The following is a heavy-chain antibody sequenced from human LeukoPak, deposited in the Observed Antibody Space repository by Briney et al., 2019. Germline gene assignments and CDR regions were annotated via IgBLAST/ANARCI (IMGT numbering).Heavy chain of an antibody. V-gene: IGHV3-74*01. CDR1: GFTISSYW. J-gene: IGHJ5*02. Sequence: GGSLRLSCAASGFTISSYWMHWVRQAPGKGLVWVSHVNSDGSNTNYADSVKGRFTISRDNSKNTLYLQMNSLRAEDTAVYYCAKEPYSSSWYLDGFDPWGQGTLVTVSS. CDR2: VNSDGSNT. CDR3: AKEPYSSSWYLDGFDP. D-gene: IGHD6-13*01.